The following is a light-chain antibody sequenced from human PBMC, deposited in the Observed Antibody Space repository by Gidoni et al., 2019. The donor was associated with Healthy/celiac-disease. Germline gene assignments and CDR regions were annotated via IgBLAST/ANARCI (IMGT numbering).Light chain of an antibody. Sequence: DIVLTQSPGTLSLSPGERATLSCRARQSVSSSYLAWYQQKPGQAPRLLIYGASSRATGIPDRFSGSGSGTDFTLTISSLEPEDFAVYYCQQYGSSPPWTFGRGTKVEIK. J-gene: IGKJ1*01. CDR2: GAS. CDR3: QQYGSSPPWT. CDR1: QSVSSSY. V-gene: IGKV3-20*01.